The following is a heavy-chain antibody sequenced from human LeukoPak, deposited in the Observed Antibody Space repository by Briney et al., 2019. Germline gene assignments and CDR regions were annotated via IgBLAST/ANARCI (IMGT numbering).Heavy chain of an antibody. CDR1: GGSISSYC. CDR3: ARARYCSGGSCYSYDY. CDR2: IYTSGST. D-gene: IGHD2-15*01. J-gene: IGHJ4*02. V-gene: IGHV4-4*07. Sequence: SETLSLTCTVSGGSISSYCWSWIRQPPGKGLEWIGRIYTSGSTNYNPSLKSRVTMSVDTSKNQFSLKLSSVTAADTAVYYCARARYCSGGSCYSYDYWGQGTLVTVSS.